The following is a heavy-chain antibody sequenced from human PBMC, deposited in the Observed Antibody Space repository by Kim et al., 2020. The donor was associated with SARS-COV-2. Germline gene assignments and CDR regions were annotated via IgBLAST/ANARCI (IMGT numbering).Heavy chain of an antibody. Sequence: GGSLRLSCAASGFTVSSNYMSWVRQAPGKGLEWVSVIYSGGSTYYADSVKGRFTISRDNSKNTLYLQMNSLRAEDTAVYYCARESRHYDPYFDYWGQGTLVTVSS. V-gene: IGHV3-53*01. CDR1: GFTVSSNY. D-gene: IGHD3-3*01. CDR3: ARESRHYDPYFDY. J-gene: IGHJ4*02. CDR2: IYSGGST.